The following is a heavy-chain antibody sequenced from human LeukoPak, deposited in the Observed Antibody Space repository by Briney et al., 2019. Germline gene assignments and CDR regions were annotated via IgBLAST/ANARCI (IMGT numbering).Heavy chain of an antibody. CDR1: GYTFTTYR. D-gene: IGHD3-22*01. J-gene: IGHJ4*02. CDR2: ISTYNGNT. V-gene: IGHV1-18*01. Sequence: ASVKVSCKASGYTFTTYRISWLRQAPGQGLEWMGWISTYNGNTNYAENLQGRVTMTTDTSTSTAYMELRSLRSDDTAVYFCARDYDSTGYYVYWGQGTLVTVSS. CDR3: ARDYDSTGYYVY.